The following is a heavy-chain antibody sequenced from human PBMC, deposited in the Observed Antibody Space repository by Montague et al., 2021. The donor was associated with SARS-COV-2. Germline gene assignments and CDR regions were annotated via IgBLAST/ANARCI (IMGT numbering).Heavy chain of an antibody. V-gene: IGHV4-59*01. Sequence: SETLSLTCTVSGGSISSYYWSWIRQPPGKGLEWIGYIYYSGSTNYNPSLKSRVTISVDTSKNQFSLRLSSVIAADTAVYYCARDLPPSRPRNPVWGQGTLVTVSS. D-gene: IGHD2/OR15-2a*01. CDR3: ARDLPPSRPRNPV. CDR1: GGSISSYY. CDR2: IYYSGST. J-gene: IGHJ4*02.